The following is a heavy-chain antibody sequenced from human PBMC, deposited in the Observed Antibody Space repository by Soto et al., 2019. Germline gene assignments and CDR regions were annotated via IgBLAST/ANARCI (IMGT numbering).Heavy chain of an antibody. CDR1: GFTISNNY. J-gene: IGHJ4*02. CDR3: ARATLPSAITGGY. CDR2: IYSDGTT. V-gene: IGHV3-53*01. Sequence: GGSLRLSCAASGFTISNNYMSWVRQAPGKGLEWVSVIYSDGTTYYADSVKGRFTISRDNSKNTLYLQMNSLRAEDTAVYYCARATLPSAITGGYWGQGTLVTVSS. D-gene: IGHD3-3*01.